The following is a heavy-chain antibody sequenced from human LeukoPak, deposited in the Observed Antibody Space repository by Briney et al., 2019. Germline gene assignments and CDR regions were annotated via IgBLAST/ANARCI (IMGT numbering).Heavy chain of an antibody. CDR2: IWYDGSNK. CDR3: ARVRAGSGPHFDY. CDR1: GFTFSSYG. D-gene: IGHD3-10*01. V-gene: IGHV3-33*01. J-gene: IGHJ4*02. Sequence: PGGSQRLSCAASGFTFSSYGMHWVRQAPGKGLEWVAVIWYDGSNKYYADSVKGRFTISRDSSKNTLYLQMNSLRAEDTAVYYCARVRAGSGPHFDYWGQGTLVTVSS.